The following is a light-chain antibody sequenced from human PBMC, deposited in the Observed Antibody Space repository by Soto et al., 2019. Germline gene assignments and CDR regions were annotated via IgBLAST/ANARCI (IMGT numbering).Light chain of an antibody. CDR1: QRISSW. V-gene: IGKV1-5*03. Sequence: DIQMTQSPYTLSASVGDRVTITCRASQRISSWLAWYQQKPWKAPKLLIYKASSLESGVPSRFSGSGSGTEFTLTISSLQPDDFATYYCQQYNSYSVLTFGQGTRLEI. CDR3: QQYNSYSVLT. J-gene: IGKJ5*01. CDR2: KAS.